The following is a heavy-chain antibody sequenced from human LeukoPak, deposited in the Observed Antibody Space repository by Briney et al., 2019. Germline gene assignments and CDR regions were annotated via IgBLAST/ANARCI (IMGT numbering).Heavy chain of an antibody. CDR3: ARNRSLTTTPGFDH. J-gene: IGHJ4*02. D-gene: IGHD4-11*01. V-gene: IGHV4-39*07. CDR2: IYYSGST. CDR1: GGSISSSFYY. Sequence: PSETLSLTCTVSGGSISSSFYYWGWIRQPPGKGLEWIGTIYYSGSTYYNPSLKSRVTISVDTSKNQFSLMLSSVTAADTAVYYCARNRSLTTTPGFDHWGQGTLVTVSS.